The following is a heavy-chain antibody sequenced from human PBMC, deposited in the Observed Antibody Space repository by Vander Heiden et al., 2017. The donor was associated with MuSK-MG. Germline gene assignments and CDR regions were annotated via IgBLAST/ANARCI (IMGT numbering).Heavy chain of an antibody. V-gene: IGHV3-43*01. D-gene: IGHD3-3*01. J-gene: IGHJ4*02. CDR2: ISCDGGST. CDR3: AKDIGDFCSGHGLHFDY. CDR1: GFTFDDYT. Sequence: EVQLVESGGVVVQPGGSLRLSCAASGFTFDDYTMHWVRQAPGKGLEWVSLISCDGGSTYYADSVKFRFTISRDNSKNSLYLQTNSLRTADTALYYCAKDIGDFCSGHGLHFDYWGQGTVVAVSS.